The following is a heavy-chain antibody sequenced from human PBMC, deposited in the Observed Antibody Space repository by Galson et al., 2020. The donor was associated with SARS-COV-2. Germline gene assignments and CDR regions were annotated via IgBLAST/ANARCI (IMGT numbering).Heavy chain of an antibody. J-gene: IGHJ4*02. V-gene: IGHV4-59*01. CDR1: GGSISGYY. Sequence: ETSETLSLTCTVSGGSISGYYWSWIRQPPGKGLEWVGHIYYSGSTNYSPSLKSRITISVDTSKNQFSLKLSSVTAADTAVYYCARVLDYADYEGGYGDYDVTPGPYYFDYWGQGTLVTVSS. CDR2: IYYSGST. D-gene: IGHD4-17*01. CDR3: ARVLDYADYEGGYGDYDVTPGPYYFDY.